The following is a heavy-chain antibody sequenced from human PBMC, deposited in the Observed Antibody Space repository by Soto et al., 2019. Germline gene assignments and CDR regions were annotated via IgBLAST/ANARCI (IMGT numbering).Heavy chain of an antibody. J-gene: IGHJ3*02. D-gene: IGHD2-21*01. CDR1: GFTFSSSA. V-gene: IGHV3-64*01. CDR2: ISSDGGNT. CDR3: ERRSDVWYAFAI. Sequence: EVQLVESGGGLVQPGGSLRLSCAASGFTFSSSAMHWVRQAPGKGLEYVSSISSDGGNTYYANSVKGRLTISRDNSKNILDLQMGSLKAEDMAVYYCERRSDVWYAFAIWGQGKMVTVSS.